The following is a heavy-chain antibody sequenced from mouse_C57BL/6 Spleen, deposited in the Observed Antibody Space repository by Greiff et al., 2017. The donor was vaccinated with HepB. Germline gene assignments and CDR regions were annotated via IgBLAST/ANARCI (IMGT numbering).Heavy chain of an antibody. Sequence: VQGVESGAELVKPGASVKISCKASGYAFSSYWMNWVKQRPGKGLEWIGQIYPGDGDTNYNGKFKGKATLTADKSSSTAYMQLSSLTSEDSAVYFCARGDGYYPFAYWGQGTLVTVSA. CDR2: IYPGDGDT. V-gene: IGHV1-80*01. CDR1: GYAFSSYW. D-gene: IGHD2-3*01. CDR3: ARGDGYYPFAY. J-gene: IGHJ3*01.